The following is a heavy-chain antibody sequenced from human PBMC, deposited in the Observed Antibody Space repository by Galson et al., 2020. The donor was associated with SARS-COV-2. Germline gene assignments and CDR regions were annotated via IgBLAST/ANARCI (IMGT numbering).Heavy chain of an antibody. CDR2: ITNSSDYT. V-gene: IGHV3-21*01. J-gene: IGHJ4*02. Sequence: GESLKISCEATGFDFNIYTMNWVRQAPGKGLEWVSSITNSSDYTYYADSVKGRFTISRDNAKNSLFLQMDSLRVEDTAVYYCARGGSKYWGQGTLVTVSS. CDR1: GFDFNIYT. CDR3: ARGGSKY.